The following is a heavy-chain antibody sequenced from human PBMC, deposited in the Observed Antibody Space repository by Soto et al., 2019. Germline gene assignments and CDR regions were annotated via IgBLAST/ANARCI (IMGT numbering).Heavy chain of an antibody. D-gene: IGHD3-10*01. Sequence: QVHLQESGPGLLKPSGTLSLSCDVSNISINITYWCRWVRQSPGKGLERIGEIFHTGSTSYNPSLKGRVTISIDNSRNQFSPTLRSVTAADTAVYYSASRRDRSGELVFSWGPGTLVTVSS. CDR2: IFHTGST. V-gene: IGHV4-4*02. J-gene: IGHJ5*02. CDR1: NISINITYW. CDR3: ASRRDRSGELVFS.